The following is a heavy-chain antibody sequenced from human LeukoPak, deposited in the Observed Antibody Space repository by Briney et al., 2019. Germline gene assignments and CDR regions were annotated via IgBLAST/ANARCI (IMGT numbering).Heavy chain of an antibody. CDR3: ARDRAYSGYDQLDY. V-gene: IGHV1-2*02. D-gene: IGHD5-12*01. CDR2: INPNSGGT. CDR1: GYTFTGYY. Sequence: ASVKVSCKASGYTFTGYYMHWVRQAPGQGVEWMGWINPNSGGTNYAQKFQGRVTMTRDTSISTAYMELSRLRSDDTAVYYCARDRAYSGYDQLDYWGQGTLVTVSS. J-gene: IGHJ4*02.